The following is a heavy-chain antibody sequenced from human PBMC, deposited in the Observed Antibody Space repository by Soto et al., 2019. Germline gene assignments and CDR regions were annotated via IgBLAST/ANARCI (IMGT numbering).Heavy chain of an antibody. CDR3: ARTYSSSWSPFDY. CDR1: GGSFSGYY. CDR2: INHSGST. D-gene: IGHD6-13*01. V-gene: IGHV4-34*01. Sequence: QVQLQQWGAGLLKPSETLSLTCAVYGGSFSGYYCSWIRQPPGKGLEWIGEINHSGSTNYNPSLNSRVTISVDTSKNQFSLKLSSVTAADTAVYYCARTYSSSWSPFDYWGQGTLVTVSS. J-gene: IGHJ4*02.